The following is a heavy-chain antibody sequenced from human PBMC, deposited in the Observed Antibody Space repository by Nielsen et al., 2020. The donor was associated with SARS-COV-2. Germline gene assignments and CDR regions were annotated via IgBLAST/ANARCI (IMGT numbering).Heavy chain of an antibody. CDR3: AREGYYDSSGYYRNYYYYGMDV. V-gene: IGHV1-18*01. CDR1: GYTFTSYA. D-gene: IGHD3-22*01. Sequence: ASVKVSCKASGYTFTSYAMHWVRQAPGQRLEWMGWISAYNGNTNYAQKLQGRVTMTTDTSTSTAYMELRSLRSDDTAVYYCAREGYYDSSGYYRNYYYYGMDVWGQGTTVTVSS. CDR2: ISAYNGNT. J-gene: IGHJ6*02.